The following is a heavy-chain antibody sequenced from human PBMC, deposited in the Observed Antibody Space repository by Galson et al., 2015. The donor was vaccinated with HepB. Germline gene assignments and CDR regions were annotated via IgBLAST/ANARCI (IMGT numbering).Heavy chain of an antibody. CDR1: GFTFSGSA. J-gene: IGHJ4*02. D-gene: IGHD1-26*01. Sequence: SLRLSCAASGFTFSGSAMHWVRQASGKGLEWVGRIRSKANSYATAYAASVKGRFTISRDDSKNTLYLQMNSLKTEDTAVYYCTTEASYSESYYYFDYWGQGTLVTVSS. V-gene: IGHV3-73*01. CDR3: TTEASYSESYYYFDY. CDR2: IRSKANSYAT.